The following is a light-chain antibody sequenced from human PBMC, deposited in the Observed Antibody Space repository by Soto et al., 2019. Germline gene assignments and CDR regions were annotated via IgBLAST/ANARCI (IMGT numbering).Light chain of an antibody. J-gene: IGKJ4*01. CDR3: QQYTNWPGT. CDR1: QSISNY. Sequence: EIVMTQSPATLSLSPGERATLSCRASQSISNYLAWYQQKPGQAPRLLIHGASTRATGIPARFSGSESGTEFTLTISSLQSEDFAIYYFQQYTNWPGTFGGGTKVEIK. CDR2: GAS. V-gene: IGKV3-15*01.